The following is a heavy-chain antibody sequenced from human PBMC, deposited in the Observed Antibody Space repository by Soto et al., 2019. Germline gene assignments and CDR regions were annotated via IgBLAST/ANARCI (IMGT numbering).Heavy chain of an antibody. V-gene: IGHV4-34*01. D-gene: IGHD3-3*01. CDR3: ARGHYDYWSGYFATIDY. CDR2: IHYSGST. Sequence: SETLSLTCAVYGGSFSGYYWSWIRQPPGKGLEWIGDIHYSGSTNYNPSLKSRVTISADTSKNQFSLKLSSVTAADTAVYYCARGHYDYWSGYFATIDYWGQGTRVTVSS. CDR1: GGSFSGYY. J-gene: IGHJ4*02.